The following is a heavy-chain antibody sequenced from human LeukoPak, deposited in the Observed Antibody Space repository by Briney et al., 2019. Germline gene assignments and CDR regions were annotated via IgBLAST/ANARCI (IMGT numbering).Heavy chain of an antibody. CDR2: NYYSGST. J-gene: IGHJ6*03. V-gene: IGHV4-31*03. CDR3: GRGRQLLHYYYYYMDV. CDR1: GGSISSGGYY. D-gene: IGHD2-2*01. Sequence: SQTLSLTCTVSGGSISSGGYYWSWIRQHPGKGLEGIGYNYYSGSTYYNPSLKSRVTISVDTSKNQFSLKLSSVTAADTAVYYCGRGRQLLHYYYYYMDVWGKGTTVTVSS.